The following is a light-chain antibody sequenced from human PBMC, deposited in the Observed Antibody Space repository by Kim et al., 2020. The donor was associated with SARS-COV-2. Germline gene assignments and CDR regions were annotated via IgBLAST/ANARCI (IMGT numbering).Light chain of an antibody. V-gene: IGLV2-11*01. CDR3: CSDAGSYTLPYV. CDR1: NSDVGEYNY. J-gene: IGLJ1*01. Sequence: QSALTQPRSVSGSPGQSVTISCTGTNSDVGEYNYVSWYQQHPGKAPRLIIYDVTKRPSGIPDHFSGSRSGNTASLTISGLQAEDEADYYCCSDAGSYTLPYVFGTGTKVTVL. CDR2: DVT.